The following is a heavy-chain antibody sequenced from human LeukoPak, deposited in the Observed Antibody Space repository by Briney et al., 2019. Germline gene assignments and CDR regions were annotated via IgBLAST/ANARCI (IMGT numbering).Heavy chain of an antibody. CDR2: IYCSGST. J-gene: IGHJ4*02. CDR1: GGSISSDDYY. CDR3: ARDRRDYYDGLS. Sequence: SQTLSLTCTVSGGSISSDDYYWSWIRQPPGKGLEWIGCIYCSGSTYYNPSLKSRVTISVDTSKNQFSLKLSSVTAADTAVYYCARDRRDYYDGLSWGQGTLVTVSS. V-gene: IGHV4-30-4*01. D-gene: IGHD3-22*01.